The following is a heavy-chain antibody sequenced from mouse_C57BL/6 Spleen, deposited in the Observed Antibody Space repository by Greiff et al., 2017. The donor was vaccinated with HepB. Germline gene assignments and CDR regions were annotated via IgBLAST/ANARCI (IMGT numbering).Heavy chain of an antibody. J-gene: IGHJ1*03. CDR2: IYPSDSET. CDR1: GYTFTSYW. CDR3: ARQDWYFDF. V-gene: IGHV1-61*01. Sequence: QVQLQQPGAELVRPGSSVKLSCKASGYTFTSYWMEWVKQRPGQGLEWIGNIYPSDSETHYNQKFKDKATLTVDKSSSTAYMQLSSLTSEDSAVYYCARQDWYFDFWGTGTTVTVSS.